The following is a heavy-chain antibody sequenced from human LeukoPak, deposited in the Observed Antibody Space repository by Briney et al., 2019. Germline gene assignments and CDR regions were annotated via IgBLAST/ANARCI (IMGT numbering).Heavy chain of an antibody. CDR2: IYYSGIT. J-gene: IGHJ3*02. V-gene: IGHV4-39*01. CDR1: GGSITDTIYY. Sequence: SETLSLTCTVSGGSITDTIYYWGWIRQPPGKGLELIGTIYYSGITYYNPSLKSRVTMSVDTSKNQFSLKLSSVAAADSAVYYCARARDEWELLVADAFDIWGQGTMVTVSS. CDR3: ARARDEWELLVADAFDI. D-gene: IGHD1-26*01.